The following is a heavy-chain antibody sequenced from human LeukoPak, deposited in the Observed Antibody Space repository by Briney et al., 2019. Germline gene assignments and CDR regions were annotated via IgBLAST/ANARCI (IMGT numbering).Heavy chain of an antibody. D-gene: IGHD6-13*01. CDR1: GGSVSSGSYY. Sequence: SETLSLTCTVSGGSVSSGSYYWSWIRQPPGKGLEWIGYIYYSGSTDYNPSLKSRVTISVDTSKNQFSLKLSSVTAADTAVYYCARDRGSSHYYGMDVWAQGTTVTVSS. J-gene: IGHJ6*02. CDR3: ARDRGSSHYYGMDV. CDR2: IYYSGST. V-gene: IGHV4-61*01.